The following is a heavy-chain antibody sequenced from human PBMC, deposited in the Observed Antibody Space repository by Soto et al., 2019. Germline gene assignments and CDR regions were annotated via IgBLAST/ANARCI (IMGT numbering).Heavy chain of an antibody. D-gene: IGHD3-10*01. CDR1: GGSISSYY. CDR3: ASPLLLWFGELPPGGMDV. J-gene: IGHJ6*02. Sequence: PSETLSLTCTVSGGSISSYYWSWIRQPPGRGLEWIGYIYYSGSTNYNPSLKSRVTISVDTSKNQFSLKLSSVTAADTAVYYCASPLLLWFGELPPGGMDVWGQGTTVTVSS. V-gene: IGHV4-59*08. CDR2: IYYSGST.